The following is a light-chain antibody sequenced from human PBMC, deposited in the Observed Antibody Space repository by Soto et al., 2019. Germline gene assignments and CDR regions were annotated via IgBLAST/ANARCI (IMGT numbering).Light chain of an antibody. J-gene: IGLJ3*02. CDR3: AAWDDSLSGWV. CDR2: EVS. V-gene: IGLV2-14*01. Sequence: QSALTQPASVSGSPGQSITISCTGTSSDVGGYNYVSWYQQQSGKAPKLMIHEVSNRPSGVSNRFSGSKSGNTASLTIGGLRSEDEADYYCAAWDDSLSGWVFGGGTQLTVL. CDR1: SSDVGGYNY.